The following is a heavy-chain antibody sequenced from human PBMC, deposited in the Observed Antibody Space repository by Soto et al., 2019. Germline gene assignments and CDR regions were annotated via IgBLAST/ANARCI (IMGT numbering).Heavy chain of an antibody. D-gene: IGHD4-4*01. J-gene: IGHJ4*02. CDR3: ARGTTVTTGRFDY. V-gene: IGHV4-31*03. Sequence: QVQLQESGPGLVKPSQTLSLTCTVSGGSISSGGYFWSWIRQHPGKGLEWVGFLYYSGSTFYNPSLKSRVTISVGTSKNQFSLKLSSVTAADTAVYYCARGTTVTTGRFDYWGQGTLVTVSS. CDR2: LYYSGST. CDR1: GGSISSGGYF.